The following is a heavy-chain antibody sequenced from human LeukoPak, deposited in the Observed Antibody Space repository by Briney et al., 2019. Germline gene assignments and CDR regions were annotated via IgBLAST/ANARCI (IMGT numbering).Heavy chain of an antibody. D-gene: IGHD3-16*01. CDR3: AKARLGDYYYMDV. J-gene: IGHJ6*03. V-gene: IGHV3-23*01. CDR1: GFTFSSYG. Sequence: GGSLRLSCAASGFTFSSYGMSWVRQAPGKGLEWVSAISGSGAGTYYADSVKGRFTISRDNSKNTLYLQMNSLRAEDTALYYCAKARLGDYYYMDVWGKGTTVTISS. CDR2: ISGSGAGT.